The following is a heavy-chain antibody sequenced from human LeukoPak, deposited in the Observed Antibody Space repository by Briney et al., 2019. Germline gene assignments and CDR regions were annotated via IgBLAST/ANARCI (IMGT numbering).Heavy chain of an antibody. V-gene: IGHV4-34*01. J-gene: IGHJ3*02. CDR1: GGPFSNYY. Sequence: SETLSLTCAVYGGPFSNYYWSWIRQPPGKGLEWIGEINHSGSTNYNPSLKSRVTISIDTSKNQFSLKLSSVTAADTAVYYCAGDSSGYYRFVAFDTWGQGQWSPSLQ. D-gene: IGHD3-22*01. CDR3: AGDSSGYYRFVAFDT. CDR2: INHSGST.